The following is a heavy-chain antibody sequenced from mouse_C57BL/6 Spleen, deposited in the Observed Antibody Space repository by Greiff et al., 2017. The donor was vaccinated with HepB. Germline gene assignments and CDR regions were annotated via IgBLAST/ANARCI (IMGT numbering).Heavy chain of an antibody. CDR3: TRDRGRSWFAY. CDR2: ISSGGDYI. J-gene: IGHJ3*01. CDR1: GFTFSSYA. Sequence: EVMLVESGEGLVKPGGSLKLSCAASGFTFSSYAMSWVRQTPEKRLEWVAYISSGGDYIYYADTVKGGFTSSRDNARNTLYLQMSSLKSEDTAMYYCTRDRGRSWFAYWGQGTLVTVSA. V-gene: IGHV5-9-1*02. D-gene: IGHD1-1*02.